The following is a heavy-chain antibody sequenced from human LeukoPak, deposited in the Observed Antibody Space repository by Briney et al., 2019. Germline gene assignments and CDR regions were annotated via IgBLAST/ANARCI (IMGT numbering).Heavy chain of an antibody. CDR2: ISAYNGNT. V-gene: IGHV1-18*01. CDR3: AREYSGYDLGWFDP. Sequence: ASVKVSCKASGYTFTSYGISWVRQAPGQGLEWMGWISAYNGNTNYAQKLQGRVTMTTDTSTSTAYMGLRSLRSDDTAVYYCAREYSGYDLGWFDPWGQGTLVTVSS. CDR1: GYTFTSYG. D-gene: IGHD5-12*01. J-gene: IGHJ5*02.